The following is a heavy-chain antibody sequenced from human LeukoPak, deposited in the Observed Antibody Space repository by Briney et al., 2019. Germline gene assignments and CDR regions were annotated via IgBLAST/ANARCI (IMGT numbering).Heavy chain of an antibody. CDR1: GFTFDDYG. D-gene: IGHD4-17*01. V-gene: IGHV3-20*04. CDR2: INWNGGST. J-gene: IGHJ6*03. CDR3: ARVYGDYGYYYYYYMDV. Sequence: GGSLRLSRAASGFTFDDYGMSWVRQAPGKGLEWVSGINWNGGSTGYADSVKGRFTISRDNAKNSLYLQMNSLRAEDTALYYCARVYGDYGYYYYYYMDVWGKGTTVTVSS.